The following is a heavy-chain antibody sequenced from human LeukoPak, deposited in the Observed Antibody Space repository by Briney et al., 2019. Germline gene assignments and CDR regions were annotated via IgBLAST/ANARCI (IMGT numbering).Heavy chain of an antibody. Sequence: PSQTLSLTCTVSGASITSGDYYWSWIRQPPGKGLEWIGYIYYSGSTYYNPSLKSRFTISVDTSKNQFSLKLSSVTAADTAVYYCARRGRSDREDYYYMDVWGKGTTVTVSS. J-gene: IGHJ6*03. D-gene: IGHD3-16*01. CDR1: GASITSGDYY. V-gene: IGHV4-30-4*08. CDR3: ARRGRSDREDYYYMDV. CDR2: IYYSGST.